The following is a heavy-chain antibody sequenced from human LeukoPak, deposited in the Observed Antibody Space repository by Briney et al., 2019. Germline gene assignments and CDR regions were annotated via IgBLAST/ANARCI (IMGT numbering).Heavy chain of an antibody. V-gene: IGHV4-39*01. CDR1: GGSISSSSYY. CDR3: ARHPRDCSSTSCYKGGHNWFDP. Sequence: PSETLSLTCTVSGGSISSSSYYWGWIRQPPGKGLEWIGSIYYSGSTYYNPSLKSRVTISVDTSKNQFSLKLSSVTAADTAVYYCARHPRDCSSTSCYKGGHNWFDPWGQGTLVTVSS. CDR2: IYYSGST. J-gene: IGHJ5*02. D-gene: IGHD2-2*02.